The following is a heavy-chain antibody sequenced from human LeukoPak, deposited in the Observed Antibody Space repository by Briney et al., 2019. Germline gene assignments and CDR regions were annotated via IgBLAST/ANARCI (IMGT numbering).Heavy chain of an antibody. CDR1: GGSINSYY. J-gene: IGHJ3*02. Sequence: SETLSLTCTVSGGSINSYYWSWIRQPAGKRMEWIGRIYSSGGTTYNPSLESRVTMSVDTSKSQFSLELSSVTAADTALYCCARDPSSGWAGAFDIWGQGTMVTVSS. CDR2: IYSSGGT. CDR3: ARDPSSGWAGAFDI. D-gene: IGHD6-19*01. V-gene: IGHV4-4*07.